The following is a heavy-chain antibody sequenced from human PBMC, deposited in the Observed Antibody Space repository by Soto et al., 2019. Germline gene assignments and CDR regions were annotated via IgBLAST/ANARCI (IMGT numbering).Heavy chain of an antibody. CDR1: GFTFSSYA. D-gene: IGHD1-1*01. V-gene: IGHV3-30-3*01. CDR3: ARPLWRDDDNWGYFDL. Sequence: QVQLVESGGGVVQPGRSLRLSCAASGFTFSSYAMHWVRQAPGQGLEWVAVISYDGSNKYYADSMKGRFTISRDNSKNTLYLQMNSLRTEDAAVYYCARPLWRDDDNWGYFDLWGRGTLVTVSS. CDR2: ISYDGSNK. J-gene: IGHJ2*01.